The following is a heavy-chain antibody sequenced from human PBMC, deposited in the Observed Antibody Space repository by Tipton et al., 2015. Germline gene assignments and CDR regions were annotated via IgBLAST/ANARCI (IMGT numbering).Heavy chain of an antibody. Sequence: TLSLTCGVSGASINSNNWWSWVRQPPGKGLEWIGEIYHGGTTNYNPSLLSRVTMSLDTSKNQFSLSLTSVTAADTAIYYCTRVKVATMLYYFDYWGQGTLVTVSS. D-gene: IGHD5-12*01. J-gene: IGHJ4*02. V-gene: IGHV4-4*02. CDR1: GASINSNNW. CDR2: IYHGGTT. CDR3: TRVKVATMLYYFDY.